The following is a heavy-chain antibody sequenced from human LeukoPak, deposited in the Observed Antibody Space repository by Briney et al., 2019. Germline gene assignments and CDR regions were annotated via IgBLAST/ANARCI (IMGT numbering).Heavy chain of an antibody. CDR3: ARRSWFGEFLG. CDR2: IYYSGST. J-gene: IGHJ4*02. D-gene: IGHD3-10*01. V-gene: IGHV4-39*01. CDR1: GGSISSSSYY. Sequence: KPSETLSLTCTVSGGSISSSSYYWGWIRQPPGKGLEWIGSIYYSGSTYYNPSLKSRVTISVDTSKNQFSLKLSSVTAADTAVYYCARRSWFGEFLGWGQGTLVTVSS.